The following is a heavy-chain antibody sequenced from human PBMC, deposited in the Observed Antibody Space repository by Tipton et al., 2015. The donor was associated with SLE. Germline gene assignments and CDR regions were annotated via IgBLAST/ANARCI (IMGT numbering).Heavy chain of an antibody. Sequence: TLSLTCAVSGGSISSSNWWSWVRQPAGKGLEWIGYIYTSGSTNYNPSLKSRVTISVDTSKNQFSLKLSSVTAADTAVYYSAGERLHLDGTENTFDIWGQGTMVTVSS. CDR1: GGSISSSNW. V-gene: IGHV4-4*02. J-gene: IGHJ3*02. CDR2: IYTSGST. D-gene: IGHD2/OR15-2a*01. CDR3: AGERLHLDGTENTFDI.